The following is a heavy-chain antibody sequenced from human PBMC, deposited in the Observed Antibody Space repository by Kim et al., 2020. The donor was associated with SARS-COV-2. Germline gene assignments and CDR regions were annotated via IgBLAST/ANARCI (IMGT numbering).Heavy chain of an antibody. CDR1: GFTFSSYG. J-gene: IGHJ4*02. CDR2: IWYDGSNK. D-gene: IGHD1-26*01. CDR3: ARARGSYYLFDY. V-gene: IGHV3-33*01. Sequence: GGSLRLSCAASGFTFSSYGMHWVRQAPGKGLEWVAVIWYDGSNKYYADSVKGRFTISRDNSKNTLYLQMNSLRAEDTAVYYCARARGSYYLFDYWGQGTLVTVSS.